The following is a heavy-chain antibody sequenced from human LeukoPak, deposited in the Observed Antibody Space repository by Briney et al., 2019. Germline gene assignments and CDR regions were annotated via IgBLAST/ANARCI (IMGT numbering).Heavy chain of an antibody. V-gene: IGHV3-30-3*01. CDR3: ARDRGYSGYDPPHFDY. CDR2: ISYDGSNK. CDR1: GFTFSSCA. J-gene: IGHJ4*02. D-gene: IGHD5-12*01. Sequence: GGSLRLSCAASGFTFSSCAMHWVRQAPGKGLEWVAVISYDGSNKYYADSVKGRFTISRDNSKNTLYLQMNSLRAEDTAVYYCARDRGYSGYDPPHFDYWGQGTLVTVSS.